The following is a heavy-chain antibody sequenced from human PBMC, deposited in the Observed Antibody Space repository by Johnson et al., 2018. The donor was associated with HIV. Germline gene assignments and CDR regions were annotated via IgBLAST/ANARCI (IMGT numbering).Heavy chain of an antibody. V-gene: IGHV3-11*01. CDR1: GFTFSDYY. CDR3: ARGSRYCSGGSCPEAFDI. CDR2: ISNSGSTI. Sequence: QVQLVESGGGLVKPGGSLRLSCAASGFTFSDYYMSWIRQAPAKGLEWISYISNSGSTIYYADSVKGRFTISRDNSKNTLYLQMNSLRAEDTALYFCARGSRYCSGGSCPEAFDIWGQGTMVTVSS. D-gene: IGHD2-15*01. J-gene: IGHJ3*02.